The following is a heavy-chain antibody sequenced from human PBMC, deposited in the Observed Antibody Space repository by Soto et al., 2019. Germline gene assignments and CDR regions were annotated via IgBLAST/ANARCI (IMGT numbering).Heavy chain of an antibody. J-gene: IGHJ6*02. CDR1: GYTFTSYG. CDR2: ISAYNGNT. D-gene: IGHD6-13*01. CDR3: AMGAAAGMGGGYYGMDV. Sequence: ASVKVSCKASGYTFTSYGISWVRQAPGQGLEWMGWISAYNGNTNYAQKLQGRVTMTTDTSTSTAYMELRSLRSDGTAVYYCAMGAAAGMGGGYYGMDVWGQGTTVTVSS. V-gene: IGHV1-18*01.